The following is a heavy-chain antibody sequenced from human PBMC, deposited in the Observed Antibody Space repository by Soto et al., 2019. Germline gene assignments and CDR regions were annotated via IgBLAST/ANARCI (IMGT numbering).Heavy chain of an antibody. CDR1: GYTFTRYG. V-gene: IGHV1-18*01. J-gene: IGHJ6*02. D-gene: IGHD2-8*01. Sequence: QGHLVQSEAEVKKPGASVKVSCKASGYTFTRYGISWVRQAPGQGLEWMGWISGYNGDTNYAQKFQDRVSMTIDTSTGTEYMELMSLTSDDTAIYYCAKNGQPPYYYYGLDVWGQGTKVTVSS. CDR2: ISGYNGDT. CDR3: AKNGQPPYYYYGLDV.